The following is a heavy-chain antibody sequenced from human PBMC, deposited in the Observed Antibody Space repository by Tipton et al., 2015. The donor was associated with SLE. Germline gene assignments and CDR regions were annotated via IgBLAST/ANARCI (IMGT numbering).Heavy chain of an antibody. CDR2: IYYSGST. D-gene: IGHD3-3*01. CDR3: VRGSGVLTLFDF. Sequence: TLSLTCTVSGGSISSHYWSWIRQPPGKGLEWIGYIYYSGSTNYNPSLKSRVTISVDTSKNQFSLKLTSVTAADTAVYYCVRGSGVLTLFDFWGQGTLVTVSS. V-gene: IGHV4-59*11. CDR1: GGSISSHY. J-gene: IGHJ4*02.